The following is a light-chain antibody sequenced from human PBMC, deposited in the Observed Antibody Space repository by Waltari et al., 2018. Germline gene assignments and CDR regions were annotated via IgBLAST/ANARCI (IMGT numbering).Light chain of an antibody. CDR3: NSYAGSSSWV. CDR1: SSDVGFYNY. CDR2: DVS. J-gene: IGLJ3*02. V-gene: IGLV2-14*01. Sequence: QSALTQPASVSGSPGQSITISCTGTSSDVGFYNYVSWYQQHPGKAPKLMIYDVSERPSGVSNRFSGSKSGNTASLTISGLQAEDEAYYYCNSYAGSSSWVFGGETKLTVL.